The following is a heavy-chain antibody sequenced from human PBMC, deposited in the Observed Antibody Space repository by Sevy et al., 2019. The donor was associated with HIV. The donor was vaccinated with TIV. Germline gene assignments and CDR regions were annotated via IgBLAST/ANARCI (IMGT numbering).Heavy chain of an antibody. CDR2: ISSGGTT. D-gene: IGHD6-13*01. V-gene: IGHV3-66*01. J-gene: IGHJ6*02. Sequence: GGSLRLSCAASGFTVSSDYMTWVRQAPGKGLEWVSVISSGGTTYYTDFVKGRFTISRDNSKNTVYLQMNSLRAEDTAVYYCSRESSSTWQAGYYGMAVWGQGTTVTVSS. CDR1: GFTVSSDY. CDR3: SRESSSTWQAGYYGMAV.